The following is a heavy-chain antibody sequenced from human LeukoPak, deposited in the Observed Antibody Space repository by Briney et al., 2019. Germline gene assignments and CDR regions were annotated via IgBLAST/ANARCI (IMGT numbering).Heavy chain of an antibody. J-gene: IGHJ4*02. CDR3: ARVLVGATFGFDY. V-gene: IGHV3-53*01. CDR1: GFTVSSNY. CDR2: IYSGGST. D-gene: IGHD1-26*01. Sequence: GGSLRLSCAAPGFTVSSNYMSWVRQAPGKGLEWVSVIYSGGSTYYADSVKGRFTISRDNSKNTLYLQMNSLRAEDTAVYYCARVLVGATFGFDYWGQGTLVTVSS.